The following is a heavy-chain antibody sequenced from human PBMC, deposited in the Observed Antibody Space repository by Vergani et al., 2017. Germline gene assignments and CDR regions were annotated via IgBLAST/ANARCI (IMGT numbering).Heavy chain of an antibody. V-gene: IGHV3-74*01. Sequence: EVQLVESGGGLVQHGGSLRLSCAASGFTFSSYWLHWVRQAPGKGLVWVSRIHSDGSSTSYADSVKGRFTISRDNAKNTLYLQMNSLRAEDTAVYYCARDRSVVVVAATARAFDPWGQGTLVTVSS. CDR3: ARDRSVVVVAATARAFDP. J-gene: IGHJ5*02. D-gene: IGHD2-15*01. CDR2: IHSDGSST. CDR1: GFTFSSYW.